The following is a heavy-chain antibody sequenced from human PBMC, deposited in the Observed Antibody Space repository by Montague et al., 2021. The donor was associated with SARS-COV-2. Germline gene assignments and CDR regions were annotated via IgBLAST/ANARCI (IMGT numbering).Heavy chain of an antibody. CDR2: IYWDGDQ. J-gene: IGHJ3*01. Sequence: PALVKSTQTLTLTCAFSGFSLNTDGVGVAWIRRPPGKALEWLALIYWDGDQRYSPSLKTRVTITKDTSRNRVVLTMTNLDPVDTATYYCARRYDFYRAEAFDVWGQGTMVTVSS. CDR3: ARRYDFYRAEAFDV. D-gene: IGHD3-3*01. CDR1: GFSLNTDGVG. V-gene: IGHV2-5*02.